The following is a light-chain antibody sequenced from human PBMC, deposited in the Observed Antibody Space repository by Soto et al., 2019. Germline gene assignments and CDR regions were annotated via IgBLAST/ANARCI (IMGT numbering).Light chain of an antibody. CDR1: SSNMGSGFH. CDR2: GDN. CDR3: QSYDSRLRWV. V-gene: IGLV1-40*01. J-gene: IGLJ3*02. Sequence: QSVLTQPPSVSGAPGQRVTISCTGSSSNMGSGFHVQWFQQLPGTAPKLLIYGDNIRPSGVPDRFSGSKSGISASLAVTGLQADDEADYDCQSYDSRLRWVFGGGTKLTVL.